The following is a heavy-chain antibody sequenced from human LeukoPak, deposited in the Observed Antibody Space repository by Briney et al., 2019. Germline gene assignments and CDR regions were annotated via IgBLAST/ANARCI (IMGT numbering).Heavy chain of an antibody. J-gene: IGHJ4*02. D-gene: IGHD6-19*01. CDR1: GFTVSSNY. Sequence: PGGSLRLSCAAPGFTVSSNYMSWVRQAPGKGLEWVSVIYSGGSTYYADSVKGRFTISRDNSKNTLYLQMNSLRAEDTAVYYCAREVGYSSGQIGYWGQGTLVTVSS. V-gene: IGHV3-53*01. CDR2: IYSGGST. CDR3: AREVGYSSGQIGY.